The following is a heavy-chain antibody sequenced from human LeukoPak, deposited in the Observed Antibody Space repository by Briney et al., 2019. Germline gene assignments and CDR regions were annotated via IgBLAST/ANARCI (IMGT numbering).Heavy chain of an antibody. J-gene: IGHJ4*02. D-gene: IGHD2-15*01. CDR2: IIPIFGTA. Sequence: SVKVSCKASVGTFSRYAISCVRQAPGQRGEWMGGIIPIFGTANYAQKFQGRVTITADKSTSTAYMELSSLRSEDTAVYYCARTFREVGYCSGGSCYQGTGSDYWGQGTLVTVSS. CDR1: VGTFSRYA. CDR3: ARTFREVGYCSGGSCYQGTGSDY. V-gene: IGHV1-69*06.